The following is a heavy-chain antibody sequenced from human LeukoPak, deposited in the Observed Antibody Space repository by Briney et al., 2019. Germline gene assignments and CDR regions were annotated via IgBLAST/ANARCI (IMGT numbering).Heavy chain of an antibody. CDR2: ISGSGGST. CDR1: GFTFSSYA. D-gene: IGHD6-6*01. J-gene: IGHJ4*02. CDR3: ARDLGIGARLDY. V-gene: IGHV3-23*01. Sequence: GGSLRLSCAASGFTFSSYAMSWVRQAPGKGLEWVSAISGSGGSTYYADSVKGRFTISRDNAKNSLYLQMNSLRAEDTAVYYCARDLGIGARLDYWGQGTLVTVSS.